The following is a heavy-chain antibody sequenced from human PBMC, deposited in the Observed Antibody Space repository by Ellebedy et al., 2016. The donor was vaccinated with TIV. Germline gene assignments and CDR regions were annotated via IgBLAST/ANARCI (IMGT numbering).Heavy chain of an antibody. D-gene: IGHD3-10*01. Sequence: MPSETLSLTCSVSGVSISDYYWSWIRQPPGQGREWIGYVYHTGSTNDNPSLRSRVTLAVDTPKNEFSLKLSSVTTADTAIYYCARDGVEDYFDYWGQGLLVTVSS. V-gene: IGHV4-59*01. CDR1: GVSISDYY. J-gene: IGHJ4*02. CDR2: VYHTGST. CDR3: ARDGVEDYFDY.